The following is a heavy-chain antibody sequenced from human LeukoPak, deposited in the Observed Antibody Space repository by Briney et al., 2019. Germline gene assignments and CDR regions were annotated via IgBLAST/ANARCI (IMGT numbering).Heavy chain of an antibody. J-gene: IGHJ5*02. CDR1: GGSFIGFH. CDR2: IYYSGST. CDR3: ARFTPQGYGWGGYNRFDP. D-gene: IGHD3-16*01. V-gene: IGHV4-59*01. Sequence: SETLSLTCAVYGGSFIGFHWNWLRQPPGKGLEWIGYIYYSGSTNYNPSLKSRVTISVDTSKNQFSLNLTSVTAADTAVYYCARFTPQGYGWGGYNRFDPWGQGTLVTVSS.